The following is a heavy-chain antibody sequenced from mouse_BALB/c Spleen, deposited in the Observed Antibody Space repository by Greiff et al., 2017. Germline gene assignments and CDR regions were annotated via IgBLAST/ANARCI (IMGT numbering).Heavy chain of an antibody. V-gene: IGHV5-6*01. CDR3: ARHVDCGDMDY. CDR2: ISSGGSNT. J-gene: IGHJ4*01. CDR1: GFTFSSYG. D-gene: IGHD2-13*01. Sequence: DVQLVESGGDLVKPGGSLKLSCAASGFTFSSYGMSWVRQTPDERLEWVATISSGGSNTYYPDSVKGRFTISRDNAKNTLYLQMSSLKSEDTAIYYCARHVDCGDMDYWGQGTSVTVSS.